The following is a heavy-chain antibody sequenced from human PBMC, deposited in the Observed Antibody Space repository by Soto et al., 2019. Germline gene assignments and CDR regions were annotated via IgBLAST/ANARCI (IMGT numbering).Heavy chain of an antibody. CDR3: ASSRVICGDYADYYGMDV. CDR2: ISPILGIA. J-gene: IGHJ6*02. CDR1: GGTFSSYT. V-gene: IGHV1-69*02. Sequence: QVQLVQSGAEVKKPGSSVKVSCKASGGTFSSYTISWVRQAPGQGLEWMGRISPILGIANYAQKFQGRVTSTSYKATSTAYMEQSSLRSEDTAVYYCASSRVICGDYADYYGMDVWGQGTTVTGSS. D-gene: IGHD4-17*01.